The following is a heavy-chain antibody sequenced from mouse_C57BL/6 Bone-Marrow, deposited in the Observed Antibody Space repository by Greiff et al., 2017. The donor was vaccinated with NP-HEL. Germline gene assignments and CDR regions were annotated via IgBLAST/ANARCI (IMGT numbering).Heavy chain of an antibody. CDR3: VRHGEDGYFYYAMDY. CDR1: GFSFNTYA. J-gene: IGHJ4*01. V-gene: IGHV10-1*01. CDR2: IRGKSNNYAT. D-gene: IGHD2-3*01. Sequence: EVQLVESGGGLVQPKGSLKLSCAASGFSFNTYAMNWVRQAPGKGLEWVARIRGKSNNYATYYADSGKDRFTISREESESMLYLQMNHFKTDVTAMYYGVRHGEDGYFYYAMDYWGQGTSVTVSS.